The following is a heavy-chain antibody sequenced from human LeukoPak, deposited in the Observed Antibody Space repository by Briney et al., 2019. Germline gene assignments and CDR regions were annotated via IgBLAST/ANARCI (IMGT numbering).Heavy chain of an antibody. D-gene: IGHD3-16*02. CDR1: GFTFSSYA. Sequence: GSLRLSCAASGFTFSSYAMSWVRQPPGKGLEWIGEINHSGSTNYNPSLKSRVTISVDTSKNQFSLKLSSVPAADTAVYYCARVNYHGLYDYVWGSYRFFDYWGQGTLVTVSS. J-gene: IGHJ4*02. CDR2: INHSGST. V-gene: IGHV4-34*01. CDR3: ARVNYHGLYDYVWGSYRFFDY.